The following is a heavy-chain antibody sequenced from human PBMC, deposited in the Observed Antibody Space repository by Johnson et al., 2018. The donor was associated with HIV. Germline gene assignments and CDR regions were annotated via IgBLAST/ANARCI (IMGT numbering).Heavy chain of an antibody. Sequence: QVQLVESGGGVVQPGRSLRLSCAASGLTFSSYAMHWVRQAPGKGLEWVAFTAHDESITHYADSVQGRFTMSRDNSKSTLNLQMNSLRAEDTAIYYCAKDDNLGVWYSDAFDVWGQGTVVTVSS. J-gene: IGHJ3*01. D-gene: IGHD6-19*01. CDR2: TAHDESIT. CDR3: AKDDNLGVWYSDAFDV. V-gene: IGHV3-30-3*01. CDR1: GLTFSSYA.